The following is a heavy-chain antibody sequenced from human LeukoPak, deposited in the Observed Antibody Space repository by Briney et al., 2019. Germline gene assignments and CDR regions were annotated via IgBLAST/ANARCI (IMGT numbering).Heavy chain of an antibody. J-gene: IGHJ3*02. CDR2: IYTSGST. CDR1: GGSFSGYY. Sequence: SETLSLTCVVDGGSFSGYYWSWIRQPAGKGLEWIGRIYTSGSTNYNPSLKSRVTMSVDTSKNQFSLKLSSVTAADTAVYYCARDDYSNYEGAFDIWGQGTMVTVSS. V-gene: IGHV4-4*07. D-gene: IGHD4-11*01. CDR3: ARDDYSNYEGAFDI.